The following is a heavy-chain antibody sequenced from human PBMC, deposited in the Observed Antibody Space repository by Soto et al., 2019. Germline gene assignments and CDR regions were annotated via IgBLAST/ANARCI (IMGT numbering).Heavy chain of an antibody. J-gene: IGHJ6*02. D-gene: IGHD3-22*01. CDR1: GFTFSDYY. V-gene: IGHV3-11*05. CDR3: ARDLPKGYYDSSGYYYEGYYYYGMDV. CDR2: ISCSSSYT. Sequence: GGSLRLSCAASGFTFSDYYMSWIRQAPGKGLEWVSYISCSSSYTNYADSVKGRFTISRDNAKNSLYLQMNSLRAEDTAVYYCARDLPKGYYDSSGYYYEGYYYYGMDVWGQGTTVTVSS.